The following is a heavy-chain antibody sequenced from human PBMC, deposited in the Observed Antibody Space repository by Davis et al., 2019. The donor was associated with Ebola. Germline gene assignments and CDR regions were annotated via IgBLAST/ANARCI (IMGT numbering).Heavy chain of an antibody. V-gene: IGHV3-66*01. Sequence: GGSLRLPCAASGFTVSSNYMSWVRQAPGKGLEWVSVLYRGGPTHYADSVQGRFTISRDDSKNTLSLQMNSLRAEDTAVYYCAREVGSTLRGLEYYFDSWGQGTLVTVSS. D-gene: IGHD4-17*01. CDR2: LYRGGPT. CDR3: AREVGSTLRGLEYYFDS. J-gene: IGHJ4*02. CDR1: GFTVSSNY.